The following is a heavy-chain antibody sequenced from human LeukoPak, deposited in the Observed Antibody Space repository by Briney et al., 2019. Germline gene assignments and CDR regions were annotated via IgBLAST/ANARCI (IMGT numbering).Heavy chain of an antibody. Sequence: GASVKLSDYPAQRSLSTSYIMAWSGAPGQGLEWMGWINPNSGGTNYAQKFQGRVTMTSDTSIVSDSMELTRLATDDTAIYYCAREGREIDTSRRSSGFDPWGQGTVVTVSS. J-gene: IGHJ5*02. CDR1: QRSLSTSY. CDR3: AREGREIDTSRRSSGFDP. CDR2: INPNSGGT. V-gene: IGHV1-2*02. D-gene: IGHD3-10*01.